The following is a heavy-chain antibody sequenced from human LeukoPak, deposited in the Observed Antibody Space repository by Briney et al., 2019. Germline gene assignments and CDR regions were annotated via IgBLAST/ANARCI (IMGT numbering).Heavy chain of an antibody. Sequence: GGSLRLSCEASGFTFSSYEMSWVRQAPGKGLEWVSYISIGGDTIHYADSVKGRFTISRDNAKKSLYLQMNSLRAEDTAVYYCARPLGYSGSGSYYAYWGRGTLVTVSA. D-gene: IGHD3-10*01. CDR1: GFTFSSYE. J-gene: IGHJ4*02. CDR3: ARPLGYSGSGSYYAY. CDR2: ISIGGDTI. V-gene: IGHV3-48*03.